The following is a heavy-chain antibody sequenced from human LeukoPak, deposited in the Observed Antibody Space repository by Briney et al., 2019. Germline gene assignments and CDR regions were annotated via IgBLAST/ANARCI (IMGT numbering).Heavy chain of an antibody. V-gene: IGHV4-61*02. CDR2: IYTSGST. Sequence: PSETLSLTCTVSGGSISSGSYYWSWIRQPAGKGLEWIGRIYTSGSTNYNPSLKSRVTISVDTSKNQFSLKLSSVTAADTAVYYCARDPSGPYYDFWSGYYHNGMDVWGQGTTVTASS. D-gene: IGHD3-3*01. CDR3: ARDPSGPYYDFWSGYYHNGMDV. CDR1: GGSISSGSYY. J-gene: IGHJ6*02.